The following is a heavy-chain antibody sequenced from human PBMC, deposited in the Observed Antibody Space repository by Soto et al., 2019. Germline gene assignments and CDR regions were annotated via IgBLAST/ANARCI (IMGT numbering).Heavy chain of an antibody. CDR3: ARDRNYYDNSGLDY. Sequence: GGSLSLSCVVSGFTFSSYGMQLVRQAPGKGLEWVAVIWYDGINEYYADSVKGRFTISRDNSKNTLYLQMNSLRVEDTAVYYCARDRNYYDNSGLDYWGQGTLVTVSS. J-gene: IGHJ4*02. V-gene: IGHV3-33*01. CDR2: IWYDGINE. D-gene: IGHD3-22*01. CDR1: GFTFSSYG.